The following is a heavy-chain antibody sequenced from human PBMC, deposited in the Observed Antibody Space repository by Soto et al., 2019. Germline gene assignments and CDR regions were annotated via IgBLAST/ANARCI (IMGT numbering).Heavy chain of an antibody. V-gene: IGHV4-39*01. CDR2: IYYSGST. J-gene: IGHJ5*02. Sequence: NPSETLSLTCTVSGGSISSSSYYWGWIRQPPGKGLEWIGSIYYSGSTYYNPSLKSRVTISVDTSKNQFSLKLSSVTAADTAVYYCARHKFDYGDVPDWFDPWGQGTQVTVSS. D-gene: IGHD4-17*01. CDR3: ARHKFDYGDVPDWFDP. CDR1: GGSISSSSYY.